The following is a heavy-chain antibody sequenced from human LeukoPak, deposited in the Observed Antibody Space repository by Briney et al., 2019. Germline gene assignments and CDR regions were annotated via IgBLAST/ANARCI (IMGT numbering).Heavy chain of an antibody. J-gene: IGHJ4*02. V-gene: IGHV3-23*01. D-gene: IGHD5-24*01. CDR2: ISGSGDAT. CDR1: GFIFSNYA. CDR3: AKSDCSSDGCKLLNY. Sequence: GGSLRFSCAVSGFIFSNYAMSWVRQAPGKGLEWVSSISGSGDATKYADSVMGRFTISRDNSENTLSLQMNSLRAEDTAVYYCAKSDCSSDGCKLLNYWGQGTLVTASS.